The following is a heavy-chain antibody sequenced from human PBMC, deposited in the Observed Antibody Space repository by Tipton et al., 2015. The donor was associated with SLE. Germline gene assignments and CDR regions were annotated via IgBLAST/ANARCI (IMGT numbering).Heavy chain of an antibody. CDR2: IRYDGSNK. Sequence: SLRLSCAASGFIFSNYDMHWVRQAPGQGLEWVAFIRYDGSNKHYADSVKGRFTISRDNSKNTLYLQMNSLRAEDTAVFYCAKDLSSSWYGPFVDYWGQGTLVTVSS. CDR1: GFIFSNYD. J-gene: IGHJ4*02. D-gene: IGHD6-13*01. CDR3: AKDLSSSWYGPFVDY. V-gene: IGHV3-30*02.